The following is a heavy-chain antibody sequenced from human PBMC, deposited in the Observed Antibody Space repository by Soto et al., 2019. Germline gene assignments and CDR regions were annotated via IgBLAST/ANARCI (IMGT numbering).Heavy chain of an antibody. J-gene: IGHJ3*02. CDR2: ISSSGSTI. CDR3: ARSLEDIVVVVAATPPSGDAFDI. CDR1: GFTFSSYE. D-gene: IGHD2-15*01. V-gene: IGHV3-48*03. Sequence: GGSLRLSCAASGFTFSSYEMNWVRQAPGKGLEWVSYISSSGSTIYYADSVKGRFTISRDNAKNSLYLQMNSLRAEDTAVYYCARSLEDIVVVVAATPPSGDAFDIWGQGTMVTVS.